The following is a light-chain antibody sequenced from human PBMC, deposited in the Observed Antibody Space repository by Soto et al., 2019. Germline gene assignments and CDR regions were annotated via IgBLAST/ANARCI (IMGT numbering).Light chain of an antibody. CDR2: ADN. V-gene: IGLV1-40*01. CDR1: SSNIGAGYD. CDR3: QSYDTSLSGVI. Sequence: QSVLTQTPSVSGAPGQKITMSCTGSSSNIGAGYDVHWYQQVPGTAPRLLIYADNNRPSGVPDRFSASKSGASASLAITGLQGEDEATYYCQSYDTSLSGVIFGAGIKLTVL. J-gene: IGLJ2*01.